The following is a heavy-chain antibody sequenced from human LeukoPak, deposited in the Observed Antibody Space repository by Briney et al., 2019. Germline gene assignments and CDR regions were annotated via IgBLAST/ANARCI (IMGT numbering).Heavy chain of an antibody. CDR1: GFTFSDHY. CDR2: IRKKVNGYTT. CDR3: APGLDGGKSGTDVDY. Sequence: GGSLRLSCAASGFTFSDHYMDWVRQAPGKGLEWVGRIRKKVNGYTTEYAAFVRGRFTISRDDSTNSLYLQMNSLKTENMAVYYCAPGLDGGKSGTDVDYWGQGTLVTVSS. J-gene: IGHJ4*02. D-gene: IGHD4-23*01. V-gene: IGHV3-72*01.